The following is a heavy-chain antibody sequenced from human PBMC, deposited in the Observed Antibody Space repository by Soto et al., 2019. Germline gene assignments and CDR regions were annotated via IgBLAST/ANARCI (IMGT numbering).Heavy chain of an antibody. Sequence: ASVKVSCKASGYTFTSYDINWVRLATGQGLEWMGWMNPNSGNTGYAQKFQGRVTMTRNTSISTAYMELSSLRSEDTAVYYCGRGIVVVVAATPFAPRGQGTLVTVSS. V-gene: IGHV1-8*01. D-gene: IGHD2-15*01. CDR3: GRGIVVVVAATPFAP. CDR2: MNPNSGNT. J-gene: IGHJ5*02. CDR1: GYTFTSYD.